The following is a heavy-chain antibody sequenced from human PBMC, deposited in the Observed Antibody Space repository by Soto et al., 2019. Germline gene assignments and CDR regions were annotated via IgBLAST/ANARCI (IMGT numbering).Heavy chain of an antibody. V-gene: IGHV4-39*01. CDR1: GGSISSSSYY. D-gene: IGHD6-19*01. CDR3: ARLYSSGWSGTTFDY. Sequence: PSETLSLTCTVSGGSISSSSYYWGWIRQPPGKGLEWIGSIYYSGSTYYNPSLKSRVTISVDTSKNQFSLKLSSVTAADTAVYYCARLYSSGWSGTTFDYWGQGTLVTVSS. CDR2: IYYSGST. J-gene: IGHJ4*02.